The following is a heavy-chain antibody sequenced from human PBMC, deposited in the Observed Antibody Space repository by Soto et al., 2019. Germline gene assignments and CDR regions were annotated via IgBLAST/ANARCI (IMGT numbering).Heavy chain of an antibody. D-gene: IGHD6-25*01. J-gene: IGHJ4*02. CDR2: INHSGST. V-gene: IGHV4-34*01. CDR3: ARVGVINTLTYQRVAFYY. CDR1: GGSFSGYY. Sequence: QVQLQQWGAGLLKPSETLSLTCAVYGGSFSGYYWSWIRQPPGKGLEWIGEINHSGSTNYNPSLKSRVTISVDTSKNQFSLKLSSVTAADTAVYYCARVGVINTLTYQRVAFYYWGQGTLVTVSS.